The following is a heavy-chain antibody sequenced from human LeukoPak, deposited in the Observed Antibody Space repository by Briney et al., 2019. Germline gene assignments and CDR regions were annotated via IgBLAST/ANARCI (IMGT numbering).Heavy chain of an antibody. D-gene: IGHD3-9*01. CDR1: GGSISSYY. Sequence: SETLSLTCTVSGGSISSYYWSWIRQPPGKGLEWIGYIYYSGSTNYNPSLKSRVTISVDTSKNQFSLKLSSVTAADTAVYYCARGRGILTGYYIHWGQGTLVTVSS. CDR2: IYYSGST. CDR3: ARGRGILTGYYIH. J-gene: IGHJ4*02. V-gene: IGHV4-59*12.